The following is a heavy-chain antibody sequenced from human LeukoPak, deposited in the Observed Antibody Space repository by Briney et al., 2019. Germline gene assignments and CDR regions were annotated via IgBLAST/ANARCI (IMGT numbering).Heavy chain of an antibody. CDR3: ARESQNYDFWSGYYPNWFDP. J-gene: IGHJ5*02. CDR1: GGSISSGGYY. D-gene: IGHD3-3*01. V-gene: IGHV4-30-2*01. Sequence: SETLSFTCTVSGGSISSGGYYWSWIRQPPGKGLEWIGYIYHSGSTYYNPSLKSRVTISVDRSKNQFSLKLSSVTAADTAVYYCARESQNYDFWSGYYPNWFDPWGQGTLVTVSS. CDR2: IYHSGST.